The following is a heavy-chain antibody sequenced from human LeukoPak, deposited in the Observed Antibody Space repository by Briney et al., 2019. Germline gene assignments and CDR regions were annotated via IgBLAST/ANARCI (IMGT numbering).Heavy chain of an antibody. CDR1: GYTFTSYG. CDR2: LNPSSGNT. D-gene: IGHD5-12*01. CDR3: ARGSGYSGYTFDP. Sequence: ASVKVSCKASGYTFTSYGISWVRQATGQGLEWMGWLNPSSGNTGYAQKFQGRVTMTRNTSISTAYMELSSLRSEDTAVYYCARGSGYSGYTFDPWGQGTLVTVSS. J-gene: IGHJ5*02. V-gene: IGHV1-8*02.